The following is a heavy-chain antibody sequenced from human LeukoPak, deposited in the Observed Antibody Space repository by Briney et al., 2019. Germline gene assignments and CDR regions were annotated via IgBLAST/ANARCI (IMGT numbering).Heavy chain of an antibody. D-gene: IGHD4-23*01. CDR2: ISSSSSYI. CDR3: ARKGAPTVVSDAFDI. J-gene: IGHJ3*02. CDR1: GFTFSSYS. Sequence: GGSLRLSCAASGFTFSSYSMNWVRQAPGKELEWVSSISSSSSYIYYADSVKGRFTISRDNAKNSLYLQMNSLRAEDTAVYYCARKGAPTVVSDAFDIWGQGTMVTVSS. V-gene: IGHV3-21*01.